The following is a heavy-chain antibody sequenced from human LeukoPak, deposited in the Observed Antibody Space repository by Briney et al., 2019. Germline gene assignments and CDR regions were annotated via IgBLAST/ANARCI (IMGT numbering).Heavy chain of an antibody. CDR3: VRDETLWTLDW. Sequence: PGGSLRLSCTASGFTFSGHWIHWVRQPPGMGLVWVSRINERGTDSMYAESVKGRFTISRDNAKNTVYLQMNSLRPEDTAVYYCVRDETLWTLDWWGQGTLVSVSS. D-gene: IGHD1-1*01. CDR1: GFTFSGHW. J-gene: IGHJ4*02. V-gene: IGHV3-74*03. CDR2: INERGTDS.